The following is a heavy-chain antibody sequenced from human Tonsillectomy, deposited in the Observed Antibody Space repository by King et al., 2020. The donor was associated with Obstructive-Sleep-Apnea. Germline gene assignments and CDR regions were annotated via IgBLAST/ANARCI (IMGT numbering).Heavy chain of an antibody. Sequence: VQLVESGGGVVQPGGSLRLSCAASGFTFSSYGMHWVRQAPGKGLEWVAFIRYDGSNKYYADSVKGRFTISRDNSKNTLYLQMNSLRAEDTAVYYCAKDRGSGWYPGSYYYYGMDVWGQGTTVTVSS. V-gene: IGHV3-30*02. J-gene: IGHJ6*02. CDR2: IRYDGSNK. CDR1: GFTFSSYG. D-gene: IGHD6-19*01. CDR3: AKDRGSGWYPGSYYYYGMDV.